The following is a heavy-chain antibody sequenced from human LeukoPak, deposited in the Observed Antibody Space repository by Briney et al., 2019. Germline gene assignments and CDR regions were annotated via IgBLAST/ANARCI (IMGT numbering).Heavy chain of an antibody. CDR3: ASWDTAMVIFDY. D-gene: IGHD5-18*01. V-gene: IGHV4-4*02. J-gene: IGHJ4*02. CDR2: IYHSGST. CDR1: GGSISSSNW. Sequence: SETLSLTCAVSGGSISSSNWWSWVRQPPGKGLEWIGEIYHSGSTNYNPSLKSRVTISVDKSKDQFFLKLSSVTAADTAVYYCASWDTAMVIFDYWGQGTLVTVSS.